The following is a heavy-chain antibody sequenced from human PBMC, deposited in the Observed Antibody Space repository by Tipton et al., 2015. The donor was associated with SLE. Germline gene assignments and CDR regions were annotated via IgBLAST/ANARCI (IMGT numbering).Heavy chain of an antibody. CDR3: ARLRVISYYFDY. Sequence: TLSLTCTVSGGSISSSSYYWGWIRQPPGKGLEWIGSIYYSGSTYYNPSIKSRVTISVDTSKNQFSLKLSSVTAADTAVYYCARLRVISYYFDYWGQGTLVTVSS. V-gene: IGHV4-39*07. CDR1: GGSISSSSYY. J-gene: IGHJ4*02. D-gene: IGHD2-21*01. CDR2: IYYSGST.